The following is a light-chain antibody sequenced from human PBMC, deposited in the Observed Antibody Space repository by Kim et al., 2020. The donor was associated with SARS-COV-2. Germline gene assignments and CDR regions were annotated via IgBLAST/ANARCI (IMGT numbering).Light chain of an antibody. CDR2: GAS. CDR1: QSITSNY. V-gene: IGKV3-20*01. J-gene: IGKJ2*01. CDR3: HQYSTSPT. Sequence: EIVLTQSPGTLSLSPGERATLSCRASQSITSNYLAWYQQKPGQAPRLLFYGASSRAAGTPDRFSGSGSGTDFTLTISRLEPEDFAVYYCHQYSTSPTFGQGTKLEIK.